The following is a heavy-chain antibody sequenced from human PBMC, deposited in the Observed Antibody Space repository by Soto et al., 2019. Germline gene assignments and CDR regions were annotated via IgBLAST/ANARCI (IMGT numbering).Heavy chain of an antibody. Sequence: SQTLSLTCAISGDSVSSNSAAWNWIRQSPSRGLEWLGRTYYRSKWYNDYAVSVKSRITINPDTSKNQFSLQLNSVTPEDTAVYYCARDWGIWSGYYGYYYYGMDVWGQGXTVTVYS. D-gene: IGHD3-3*01. J-gene: IGHJ6*02. CDR3: ARDWGIWSGYYGYYYYGMDV. V-gene: IGHV6-1*01. CDR2: TYYRSKWYN. CDR1: GDSVSSNSAA.